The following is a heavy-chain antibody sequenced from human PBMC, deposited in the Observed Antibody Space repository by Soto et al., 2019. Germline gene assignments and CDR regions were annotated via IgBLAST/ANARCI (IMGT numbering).Heavy chain of an antibody. CDR3: ARDPLAYWGGDCYSMDV. CDR1: GYTFTSYG. D-gene: IGHD2-21*02. J-gene: IGHJ6*02. Sequence: ASVKVSCKASGYTFTSYGISWVRRAPGQGREWMGWISAYNGNTNYAQKLQGRVTMTTDTSTSPAYIERRSLRSDDTAVYYCARDPLAYWGGDCYSMDVWGQGTTVTVSS. V-gene: IGHV1-18*01. CDR2: ISAYNGNT.